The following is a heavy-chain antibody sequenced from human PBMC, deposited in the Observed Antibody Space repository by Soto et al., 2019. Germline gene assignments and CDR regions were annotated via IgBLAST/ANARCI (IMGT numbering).Heavy chain of an antibody. Sequence: QLQLQESGSGLVKPSQTLSLTCAVSGGSISSGGYSWSWIRQPPGKGLEWIGYIYHSVSTYYNPDPKSQSTTAVDRSKNQFSLKLSSVTAADTAVYYCARLPDRWGQGTLVTVSS. V-gene: IGHV4-30-2*01. CDR1: GGSISSGGYS. J-gene: IGHJ5*02. CDR3: ARLPDR. CDR2: IYHSVST. D-gene: IGHD2-2*01.